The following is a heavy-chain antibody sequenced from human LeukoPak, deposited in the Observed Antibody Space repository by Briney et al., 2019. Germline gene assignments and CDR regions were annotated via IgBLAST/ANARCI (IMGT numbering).Heavy chain of an antibody. J-gene: IGHJ1*01. CDR1: GYSFTDYW. D-gene: IGHD6-19*01. Sequence: GESLKISCKGSGYSFTDYWIGWVRQMPGKGLDWMGIVYPGDSDTRYSPSFQGQVTISADKSISTAYLQWSGLKASDTAMYYCARRGIAVAGTPAEYFQHWGQGTLVTVSS. CDR3: ARRGIAVAGTPAEYFQH. CDR2: VYPGDSDT. V-gene: IGHV5-51*01.